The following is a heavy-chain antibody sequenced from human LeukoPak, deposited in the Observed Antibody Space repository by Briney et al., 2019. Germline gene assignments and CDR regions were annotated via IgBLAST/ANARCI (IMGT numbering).Heavy chain of an antibody. CDR3: ARRMGYCSSTSCRRSFQH. Sequence: SETLSLTCAVYGGSFSGYYWSWIRQPPGKGLEWIGEINHSGSTNYNPSLKSRVTISVDTSKNQFSLKLSSVTAADTAVYYCARRMGYCSSTSCRRSFQHWGQGTLVTVSS. J-gene: IGHJ1*01. CDR1: GGSFSGYY. V-gene: IGHV4-34*01. CDR2: INHSGST. D-gene: IGHD2-2*01.